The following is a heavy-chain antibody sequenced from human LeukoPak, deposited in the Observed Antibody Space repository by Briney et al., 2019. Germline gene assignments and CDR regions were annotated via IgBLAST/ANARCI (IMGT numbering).Heavy chain of an antibody. V-gene: IGHV1-8*02. J-gene: IGHJ4*02. CDR2: MNPNSGDT. CDR3: ARGPYGTGSHFDF. D-gene: IGHD3-10*01. CDR1: GSTFSSYD. Sequence: ASVKVSCKASGSTFSSYDINWVRQATGQGLEWMGWMNPNSGDTGYTQRFQGSVTMTRDTSISKAYMELSSLRSEDTAVYYCARGPYGTGSHFDFWGQGTLVTVSS.